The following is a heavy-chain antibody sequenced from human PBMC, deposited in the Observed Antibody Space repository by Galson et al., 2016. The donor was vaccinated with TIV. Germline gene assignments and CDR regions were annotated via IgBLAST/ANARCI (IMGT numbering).Heavy chain of an antibody. V-gene: IGHV3-23*01. Sequence: SLRLSCAASGFTFSIFAMTWVRQAPGMGLEWVSAISGGGGSTYYADSVKGRFTVSRDNSKNTLFLQMNSLRAEDTDVYYCTKVPSSGFSFYYGLDVWGQGTTVTVSS. CDR2: ISGGGGST. CDR3: TKVPSSGFSFYYGLDV. CDR1: GFTFSIFA. D-gene: IGHD3-22*01. J-gene: IGHJ6*02.